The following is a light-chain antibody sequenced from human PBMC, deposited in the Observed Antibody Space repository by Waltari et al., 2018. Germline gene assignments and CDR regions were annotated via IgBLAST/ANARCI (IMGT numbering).Light chain of an antibody. Sequence: QSALTQPASVSGSPGQSITISCTGTSSDVVAFDSVSWYQHHPGKAPKLMIYEVSNRPSGVSNRFSGSKSGNTASLTISGLQAEDEADYYCLSYTNTAARVFGGGTKLTVL. J-gene: IGLJ3*02. CDR1: SSDVVAFDS. V-gene: IGLV2-14*01. CDR2: EVS. CDR3: LSYTNTAARV.